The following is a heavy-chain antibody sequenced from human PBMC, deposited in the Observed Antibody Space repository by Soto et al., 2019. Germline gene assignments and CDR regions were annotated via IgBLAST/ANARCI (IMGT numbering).Heavy chain of an antibody. V-gene: IGHV4-31*03. CDR1: GGSISSGGYY. J-gene: IGHJ4*02. Sequence: QVQLQESGPGLVRPSQTLSLTCTVSGGSISSGGYYWSWIRQHPGKGLERSGYIYYSGSTYYNPSLNSRVTLSVDTSKNQFSLKLSSVTAADTAVYYCARDPGNYGDFFDYWGQGTLVTVSS. CDR2: IYYSGST. CDR3: ARDPGNYGDFFDY. D-gene: IGHD4-17*01.